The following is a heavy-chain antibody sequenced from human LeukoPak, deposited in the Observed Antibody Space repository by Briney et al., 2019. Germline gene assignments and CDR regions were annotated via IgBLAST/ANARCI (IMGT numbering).Heavy chain of an antibody. J-gene: IGHJ5*02. D-gene: IGHD3-10*01. V-gene: IGHV3-21*01. CDR3: ARGYGSGSYGGNWFDP. CDR2: ISSSSSYI. CDR1: GFTFRNYW. Sequence: GGSLRLSCATSGFTFRNYWMHWVRQAPGKGLEWVSSISSSSSYIYYADSVKGRFTISRDNAKNSLYLQMNSLRAEDTAVYYCARGYGSGSYGGNWFDPWGQGTLVTVSS.